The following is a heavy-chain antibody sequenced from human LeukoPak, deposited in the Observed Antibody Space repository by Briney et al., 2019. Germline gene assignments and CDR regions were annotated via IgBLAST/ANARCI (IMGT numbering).Heavy chain of an antibody. CDR3: ARQGAHGGFLEWGTAPNYDPNYGMDV. J-gene: IGHJ6*02. CDR2: IYYRGTT. D-gene: IGHD3-3*01. Sequence: NPSETLSLTCTVSGGSISSSNYNWGWIRQPPGKGPEWIASIYYRGTTYYNPSLKSRVTISVDTSKSQFSLRLRSVTAADTAVYYCARQGAHGGFLEWGTAPNYDPNYGMDVWGQGTTVTVSS. CDR1: GGSISSSNYN. V-gene: IGHV4-39*01.